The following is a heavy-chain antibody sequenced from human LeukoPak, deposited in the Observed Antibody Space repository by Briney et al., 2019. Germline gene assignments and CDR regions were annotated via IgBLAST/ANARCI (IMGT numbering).Heavy chain of an antibody. CDR2: IYHSGST. CDR3: AGVEDSSGYYYIDY. J-gene: IGHJ4*02. D-gene: IGHD3-22*01. V-gene: IGHV4-30-2*01. Sequence: SETLSLTCTVSGGSISSGGYYWSWIRQPPGKGLEWIGYIYHSGSTYYNPSLRSRVTISGDTSKNQFSLKLSSVTAADTAVYYCAGVEDSSGYYYIDYWGQGTLVTVSS. CDR1: GGSISSGGYY.